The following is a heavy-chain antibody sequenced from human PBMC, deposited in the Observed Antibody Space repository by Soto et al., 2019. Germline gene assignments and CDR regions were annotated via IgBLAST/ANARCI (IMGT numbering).Heavy chain of an antibody. CDR3: ALDTVVTYYFDD. J-gene: IGHJ4*02. V-gene: IGHV1-69*13. CDR1: GGTFSSYA. CDR2: IIPIFGTA. D-gene: IGHD2-21*02. Sequence: ASVKVSCKASGGTFSSYAISWVRQAPGQGLEWMGGIIPIFGTANYAQKFQGRVTITADESTSTAYMELSSLRSEDTAVYYCALDTVVTYYFDDWGQGTLVTVSS.